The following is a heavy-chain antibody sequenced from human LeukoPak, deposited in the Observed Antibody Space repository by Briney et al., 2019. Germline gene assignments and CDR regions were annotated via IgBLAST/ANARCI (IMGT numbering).Heavy chain of an antibody. V-gene: IGHV1-8*01. J-gene: IGHJ5*02. CDR1: VYTFTSYD. Sequence: GASVKVSCKASVYTFTSYDVNWVRQATGQGLEWMGWMNPNSGNTGYAQKFQGRVTMTRNTSISTAYMELSSLRSEDTAVYYCARKRVIAAAGTGPGWWFDPWGQGTLVTVSS. CDR3: ARKRVIAAAGTGPGWWFDP. D-gene: IGHD6-13*01. CDR2: MNPNSGNT.